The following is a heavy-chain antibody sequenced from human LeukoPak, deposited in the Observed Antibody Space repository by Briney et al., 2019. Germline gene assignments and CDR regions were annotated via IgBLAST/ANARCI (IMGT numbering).Heavy chain of an antibody. V-gene: IGHV3-23*01. CDR2: ISGSGGST. CDR1: GFTFSSYA. CDR3: AKETGYSSGWNYMDV. J-gene: IGHJ6*03. D-gene: IGHD6-19*01. Sequence: GGPLRLSCAASGFTFSSYAMSWVRQAPGKGLEWVSAISGSGGSTYYADSVKGRFTISRDNSKNTLYLQMNSLRAEDTAVYYCAKETGYSSGWNYMDVWGKGTTVTVSS.